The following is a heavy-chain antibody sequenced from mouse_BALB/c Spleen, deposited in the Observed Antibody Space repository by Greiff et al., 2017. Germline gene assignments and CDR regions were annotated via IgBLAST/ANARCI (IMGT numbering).Heavy chain of an antibody. J-gene: IGHJ4*01. CDR1: GYTFTSYN. CDR2: IYPGNGDT. CDR3: AIGGLPYAMDY. V-gene: IGHV1-12*01. D-gene: IGHD2-1*01. Sequence: QVQLQQPGAELVKPGASVKMSCKASGYTFTSYNMHWVKQTPGQGLEWIGAIYPGNGDTSYNQKFKGKATLTADKSSSTAYMKLSSLTSEDSAVYYCAIGGLPYAMDYWGQGTSVTVSS.